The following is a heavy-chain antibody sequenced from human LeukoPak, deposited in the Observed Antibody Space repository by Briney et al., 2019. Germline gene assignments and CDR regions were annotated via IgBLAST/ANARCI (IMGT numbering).Heavy chain of an antibody. D-gene: IGHD2-15*01. CDR3: ARVRTSVGLDY. Sequence: GGSLRLSCAASGFPFINYWMSWVRQAPGRGRGWVANINQDVGEKYYVDPVKGRFTISRDNAKNSLYLQMNSLRVEDTAVYYCARVRTSVGLDYWGQGTLVTVSS. CDR2: INQDVGEK. V-gene: IGHV3-7*01. CDR1: GFPFINYW. J-gene: IGHJ4*02.